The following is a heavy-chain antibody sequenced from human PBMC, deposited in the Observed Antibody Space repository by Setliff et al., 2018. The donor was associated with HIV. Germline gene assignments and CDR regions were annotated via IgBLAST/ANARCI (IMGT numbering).Heavy chain of an antibody. CDR1: GYSISSGYY. CDR2: MYHSGST. D-gene: IGHD1-1*01. V-gene: IGHV4-38-2*01. Sequence: SETLSLTCAVSGYSISSGYYWGWIRQPPGKGLEWIGSMYHSGSTYYNPSLKSRLTISVDTSKNQFSLKLSPVTAADTAVYYCARPFTTGIDAFDIWGQGTMVTVSS. J-gene: IGHJ3*02. CDR3: ARPFTTGIDAFDI.